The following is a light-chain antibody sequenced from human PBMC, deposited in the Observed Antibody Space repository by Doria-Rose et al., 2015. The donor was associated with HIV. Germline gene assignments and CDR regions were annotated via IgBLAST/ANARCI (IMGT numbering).Light chain of an antibody. J-gene: IGKJ2*01. CDR1: QSVSSSY. CDR3: QQYGSSLYP. V-gene: IGKV3-20*01. Sequence: TQSPGTLSLSPGERATLSCRASQSVSSSYLAWYQQKPGQAPRLLIYGASSRAAGIPDRFSGSGSGTDFPLTISRLESEDFAVYYCQQYGSSLYPFGQGTRLEIK. CDR2: GAS.